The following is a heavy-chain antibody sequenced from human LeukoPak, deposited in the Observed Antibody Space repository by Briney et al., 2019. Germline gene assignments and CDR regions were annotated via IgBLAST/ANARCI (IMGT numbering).Heavy chain of an antibody. CDR1: GGSFSGYY. Sequence: SETLSLTCAVYGGSFSGYYWSWIRQPPGKGLEWIGYIYYSGSTNYNPSLKSRVTISVDTSKNQFSLKLSSVTAADTAVYYCARGTSSYYYDSSGYRNYYYYMDVWGKGTTVTISS. D-gene: IGHD3-22*01. V-gene: IGHV4-59*01. J-gene: IGHJ6*03. CDR2: IYYSGST. CDR3: ARGTSSYYYDSSGYRNYYYYMDV.